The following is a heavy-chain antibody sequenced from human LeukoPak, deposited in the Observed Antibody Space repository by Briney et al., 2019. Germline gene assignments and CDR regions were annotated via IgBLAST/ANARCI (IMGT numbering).Heavy chain of an antibody. CDR1: GFTFSSYE. J-gene: IGHJ4*02. Sequence: HAGGSLRLSCAASGFTFSSYEMNWVRQAPGKGLEWVSYISSSGSTIYYADSVKGRFTISRDNAKNSLFLQMNSLRAEDTSIYYCVREFFDSGSYFTDYWGQGTLVTVSS. V-gene: IGHV3-48*03. D-gene: IGHD1-26*01. CDR3: VREFFDSGSYFTDY. CDR2: ISSSGSTI.